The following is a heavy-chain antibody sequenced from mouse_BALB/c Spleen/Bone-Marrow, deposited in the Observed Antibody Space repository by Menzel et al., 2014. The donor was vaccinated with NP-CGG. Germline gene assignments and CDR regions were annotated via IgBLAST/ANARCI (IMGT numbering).Heavy chain of an antibody. V-gene: IGHV1S137*01. Sequence: VQLQQSGAELVRPGVSVKISCKGSGYTFTDYAMHWVKRSHAKSLEWTGVISTYYGDASYNQKFKGKATMTVDKSSSTAYMELARLTSEDSAIYYCAGDAMDYWGQGTSVTVSS. CDR3: AGDAMDY. CDR2: ISTYYGDA. J-gene: IGHJ4*01. CDR1: GYTFTDYA.